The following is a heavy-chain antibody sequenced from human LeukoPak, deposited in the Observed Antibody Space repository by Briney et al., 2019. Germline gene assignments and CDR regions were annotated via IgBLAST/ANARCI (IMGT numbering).Heavy chain of an antibody. D-gene: IGHD5-18*01. V-gene: IGHV1-69*13. J-gene: IGHJ4*02. CDR3: ARRRGYSYGQFDY. CDR1: GGTFSSYA. CDR2: IIPIFGTA. Sequence: SVKVSCKASGGTFSSYAISWVRQAPGQGLEWMRGIIPIFGTANYAQKFQGRVTITADESTSTAYMELSSLRSEDTAVYYCARRRGYSYGQFDYWGQGTLVTVSS.